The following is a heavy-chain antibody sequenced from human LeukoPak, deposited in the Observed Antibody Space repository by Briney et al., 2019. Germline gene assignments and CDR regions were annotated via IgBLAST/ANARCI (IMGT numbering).Heavy chain of an antibody. V-gene: IGHV1-69*04. CDR2: IIPILGIG. CDR3: ARDPYYYDSSGYREGAFDI. J-gene: IGHJ3*02. CDR1: GGTFSSYA. D-gene: IGHD3-22*01. Sequence: GASVKVSCKASGGTFSSYAISWVRQAPGQGLEWMGRIIPILGIGDHAQKFQCRVTITADKSTSTAYMELSSLRSEDTAVYYCARDPYYYDSSGYREGAFDIWGRGTMVTVSS.